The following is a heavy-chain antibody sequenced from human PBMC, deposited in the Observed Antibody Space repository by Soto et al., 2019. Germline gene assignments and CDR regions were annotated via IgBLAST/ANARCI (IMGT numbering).Heavy chain of an antibody. D-gene: IGHD6-19*01. CDR2: IGGSGGST. Sequence: GGSLRLSCAASGFTFRTYVMNWVRQAPGKGLEWVSAIGGSGGSTYYADSVKGRFTISRDNSKNTLYLQMNSLRAEDTAVYYCAKDRSSGWSPKGVDYWGQGTLVTVSS. CDR1: GFTFRTYV. CDR3: AKDRSSGWSPKGVDY. V-gene: IGHV3-23*01. J-gene: IGHJ4*02.